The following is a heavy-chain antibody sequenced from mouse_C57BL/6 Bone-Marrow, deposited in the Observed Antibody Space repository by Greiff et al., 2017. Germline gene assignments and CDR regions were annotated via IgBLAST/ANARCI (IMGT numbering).Heavy chain of an antibody. J-gene: IGHJ2*01. V-gene: IGHV1-55*01. CDR1: GYTFTSYW. CDR3: AREGRGVSY. D-gene: IGHD2-12*01. Sequence: VQLQQSGAELVKPGASVKMSCKASGYTFTSYWITWVKQRPGQGLEWIGDIYPGSGSTNYNEKFKSKATLTVDTSSSTAYMQLSSLTSGDSAVYYCAREGRGVSYWGQGTTLTVSS. CDR2: IYPGSGST.